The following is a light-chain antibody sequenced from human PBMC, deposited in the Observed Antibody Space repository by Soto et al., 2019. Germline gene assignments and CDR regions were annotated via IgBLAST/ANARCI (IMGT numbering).Light chain of an antibody. CDR3: QQYGSSPPYT. V-gene: IGKV3-20*01. CDR2: AAS. Sequence: EIMLTQSPGTLSLSPGDRATLSCRASQSVSSNSLSWFQQKPGQAPRLLILAASTRATGIPDRFSGSGSGTEFTLTISRLEPEDFAVYFCQQYGSSPPYTFGQGSKLEIK. CDR1: QSVSSNS. J-gene: IGKJ2*01.